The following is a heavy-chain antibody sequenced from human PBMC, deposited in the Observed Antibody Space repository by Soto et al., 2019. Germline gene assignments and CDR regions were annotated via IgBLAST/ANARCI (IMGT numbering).Heavy chain of an antibody. V-gene: IGHV1-69*15. CDR2: IIPIFGTA. CDR1: GGTFSNYA. Sequence: QVQLVQSGAEVKKPGSSVKVSCKASGGTFSNYAITWVRQAPGQGLEWLGMIIPIFGTANYAQKLQGRVTITAAESTNTAYMELSSLRSDDTAVYYCAKDGGREGYVGNWFDPWGQGTLVTVSS. CDR3: AKDGGREGYVGNWFDP. D-gene: IGHD5-12*01. J-gene: IGHJ5*02.